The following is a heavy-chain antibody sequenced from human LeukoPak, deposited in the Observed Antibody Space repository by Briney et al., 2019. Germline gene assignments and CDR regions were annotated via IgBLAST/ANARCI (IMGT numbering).Heavy chain of an antibody. Sequence: GGSLRLSYAASGINVGSNYMNWVRQAPGRGLEWVSVMYSEGGTNYADSVKGRFTISRDYLKNTLYLQMDSLRVEDTAVYYCATNWNFDYWGQGTLVTVSS. V-gene: IGHV3-66*01. CDR1: GINVGSNY. D-gene: IGHD1-1*01. J-gene: IGHJ4*02. CDR2: MYSEGGT. CDR3: ATNWNFDY.